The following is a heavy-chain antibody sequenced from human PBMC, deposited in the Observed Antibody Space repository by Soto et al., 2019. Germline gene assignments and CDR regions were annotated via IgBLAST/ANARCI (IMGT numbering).Heavy chain of an antibody. Sequence: SETLSLTCNVSGGSVSSGYYYWSWIRQPPGKGLEWIGYIYYNGNTKYNPSLKGRVTISLDTSKNQFSLSLSSFTAADTAVYYCARDEIGTVVVPSTYIFYYFYCVAVWGQGTTVTVSS. CDR3: ARDEIGTVVVPSTYIFYYFYCVAV. CDR2: IYYNGNT. V-gene: IGHV4-61*01. CDR1: GGSVSSGYYY. D-gene: IGHD2-2*01. J-gene: IGHJ6*02.